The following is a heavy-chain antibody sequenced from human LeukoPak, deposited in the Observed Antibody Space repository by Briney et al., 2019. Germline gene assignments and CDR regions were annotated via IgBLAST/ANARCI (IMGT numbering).Heavy chain of an antibody. CDR2: IRYDGSNK. J-gene: IGHJ4*02. CDR1: GFTFSSYG. CDR3: AKDRTTVTTGTYYFDY. D-gene: IGHD4-17*01. Sequence: PGGSLRLSCAASGFTFSSYGMYWVRQAPGKGLEWVAFIRYDGSNKYYADSVKGRFTISRDNSKDTLYLQMNSLRAEDTAVYYCAKDRTTVTTGTYYFDYWGQGTLVTVSS. V-gene: IGHV3-30*02.